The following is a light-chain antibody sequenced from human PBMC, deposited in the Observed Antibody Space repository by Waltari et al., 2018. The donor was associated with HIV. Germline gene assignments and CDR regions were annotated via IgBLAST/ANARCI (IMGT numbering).Light chain of an antibody. J-gene: IGLJ3*02. CDR2: EVT. CDR1: SSTVGSDDL. CDR3: SSYTSSSTLRV. V-gene: IGLV2-14*02. Sequence: QSALTQPASVSGSPGQSITISCTGPSSTVGSDDLVSWYQQHPGEAPKLIIYEVTKRPSGVSNRFSGSKSGNTASLTISGLQAEDEADYYCSSYTSSSTLRVFGGGTRLTVL.